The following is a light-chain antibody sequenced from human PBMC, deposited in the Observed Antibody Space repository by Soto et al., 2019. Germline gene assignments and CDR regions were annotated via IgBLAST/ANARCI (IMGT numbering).Light chain of an antibody. Sequence: QSALTQPASVSGSPGQSITISCTGTSSDVGGYNYVSWYQQHPGKAPKLMIYEVSNRPSGVSNRFSGSKSVNTASLTISGLQAEDEADYYCSSYTSSSLSRVFGTGTKVTVL. CDR1: SSDVGGYNY. CDR3: SSYTSSSLSRV. CDR2: EVS. J-gene: IGLJ1*01. V-gene: IGLV2-14*01.